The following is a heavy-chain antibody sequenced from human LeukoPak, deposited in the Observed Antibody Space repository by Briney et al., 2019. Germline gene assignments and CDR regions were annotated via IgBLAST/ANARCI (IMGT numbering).Heavy chain of an antibody. CDR2: IRSKAYGGTT. D-gene: IGHD3-10*01. V-gene: IGHV3-49*04. Sequence: LSLTCTVSGGSISSYYWSWVRQAPGKGLEWVGFIRSKAYGGTTEYAASVKGRFTISRDDSKSIAYLQMNSLKTEDTAVYYCTGSFGQLTFFDYWGQGTLVTVSS. J-gene: IGHJ4*02. CDR3: TGSFGQLTFFDY. CDR1: GGSISSYY.